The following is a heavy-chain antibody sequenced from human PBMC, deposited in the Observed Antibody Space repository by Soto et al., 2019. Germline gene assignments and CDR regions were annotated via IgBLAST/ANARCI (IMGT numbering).Heavy chain of an antibody. V-gene: IGHV4-34*01. J-gene: IGHJ6*02. CDR2: INHSGST. D-gene: IGHD3-3*01. CDR1: CGSFIGYY. CDR3: ARGAYDFWSGYYYYYGMDV. Sequence: SETLSLTCAFYCGSFIGYYWSWIRQSPGKGLEWIGEINHSGSTNYNPSLKSRVTISVDTSKNQFSLKLSSVTAADTAVYYCARGAYDFWSGYYYYYGMDVWGQGTTVTVSS.